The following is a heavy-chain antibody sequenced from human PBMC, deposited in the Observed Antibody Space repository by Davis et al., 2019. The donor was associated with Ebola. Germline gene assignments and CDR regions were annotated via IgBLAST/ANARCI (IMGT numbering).Heavy chain of an antibody. V-gene: IGHV4-61*08. D-gene: IGHD1-14*01. CDR2: IYNNGNT. J-gene: IGHJ4*02. CDR1: GGSVSSGGHL. CDR3: ARAMETGMDYSGGFDY. Sequence: GSLRLSCPVSGGSVSSGGHLWTWIRQPPGKGLEWLGYIYNNGNTNYNPSLKRRVTISVDTSKNQFALKLTSLTAADTAVYYCARAMETGMDYSGGFDYWGQGTLVIVSS.